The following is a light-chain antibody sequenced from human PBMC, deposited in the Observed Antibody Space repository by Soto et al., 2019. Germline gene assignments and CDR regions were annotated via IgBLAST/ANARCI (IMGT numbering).Light chain of an antibody. Sequence: EIVLMQSPGTLSLSPGERATLSCRASQYMTRTYIAWYQQKPGQAPRLLIYAASNRATGIPDKFSGSGSRADYSLTISRLEPEDSAVYYCHQYDKAPQTFGQGTKVDIK. CDR2: AAS. CDR3: HQYDKAPQT. CDR1: QYMTRTY. J-gene: IGKJ2*01. V-gene: IGKV3-20*01.